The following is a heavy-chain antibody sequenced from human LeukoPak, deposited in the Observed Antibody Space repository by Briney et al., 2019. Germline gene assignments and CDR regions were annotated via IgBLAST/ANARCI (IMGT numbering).Heavy chain of an antibody. Sequence: GGSLRLSCAASGFTFSSHWMSWVRQAPGKGPEWVVNIKQDGTEICYVDSVKGRFTISRDNAKNSLYLQMNSLRDEDTAVYYCARDKVVGATFFDYWGQGTLVTVSS. CDR2: IKQDGTEI. J-gene: IGHJ4*02. D-gene: IGHD1-26*01. V-gene: IGHV3-7*01. CDR3: ARDKVVGATFFDY. CDR1: GFTFSSHW.